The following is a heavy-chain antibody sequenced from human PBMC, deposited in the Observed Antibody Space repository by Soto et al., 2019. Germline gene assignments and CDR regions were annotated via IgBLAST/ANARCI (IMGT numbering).Heavy chain of an antibody. D-gene: IGHD3-10*01. CDR1: GYSFTSYW. V-gene: IGHV5-51*01. J-gene: IGHJ6*02. Sequence: PXESLNISFTGSGYSFTSYWIGWVRQMRGKGLEWMGIVYPFDSDTRYSPSFQGQVTISADKSISTAYLQWSSLKASDTAMYYCARHRRPGPGGYYYGMDVWGQGTTVTVSS. CDR2: VYPFDSDT. CDR3: ARHRRPGPGGYYYGMDV.